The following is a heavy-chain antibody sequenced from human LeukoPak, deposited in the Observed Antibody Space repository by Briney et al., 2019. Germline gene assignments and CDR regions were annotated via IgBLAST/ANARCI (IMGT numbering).Heavy chain of an antibody. J-gene: IGHJ4*02. CDR3: AGNVVVAAFQDNYFDY. CDR1: GGSFSGYY. D-gene: IGHD2-15*01. CDR2: INHSGST. Sequence: PSETLSLTCAVYGGSFSGYYWSWIRQPPGKGLEWIGEINHSGSTNYNPSLKSRVTISVDTSKNQFSLKLSSVTAADTAVYYCAGNVVVAAFQDNYFDYWGQGTLVTVSS. V-gene: IGHV4-34*01.